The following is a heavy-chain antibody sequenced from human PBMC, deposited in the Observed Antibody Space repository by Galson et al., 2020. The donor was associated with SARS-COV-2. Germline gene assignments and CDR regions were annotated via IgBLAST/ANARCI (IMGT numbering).Heavy chain of an antibody. V-gene: IGHV4-31*03. CDR3: ASGQMANNAFDV. CDR2: IYYIGAT. Sequence: ASETLSLPSTVSGGSISTAGYYWAWIRQHPGKGLEWIGHIYYIGATYYNPSLKSRLAISADMSKSQVYMRLDSVSPADTAIYYCASGQMANNAFDVWGHGTMVAVS. D-gene: IGHD2-8*01. J-gene: IGHJ3*01. CDR1: GGSISTAGYY.